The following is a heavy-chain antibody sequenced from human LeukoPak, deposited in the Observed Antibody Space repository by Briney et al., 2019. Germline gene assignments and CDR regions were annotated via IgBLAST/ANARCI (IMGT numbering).Heavy chain of an antibody. CDR1: GYTFTGYY. V-gene: IGHV1-2*02. CDR2: INPNSGGT. CDR3: ARPNFWSGYYQGY. Sequence: ASVKVSCKASGYTFTGYYMHWVRQAPGQGLEWMGWINPNSGGTNYAQKFQGRVTMTRDTSISTAYMELSRLRSNDTAVYYCARPNFWSGYYQGYWGQGTLVTVSS. D-gene: IGHD3-3*01. J-gene: IGHJ4*02.